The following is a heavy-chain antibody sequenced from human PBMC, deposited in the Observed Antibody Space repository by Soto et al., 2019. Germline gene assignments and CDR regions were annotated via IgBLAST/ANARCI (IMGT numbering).Heavy chain of an antibody. CDR2: ISYSGRS. D-gene: IGHD3-10*01. Sequence: QVQLQESGPGLVKTSETLSLTCTVSGGSITSHYWNWVRQPPGKGLEWIGFISYSGRSNYSPSLTSRVSMSLDTSKNQVSLNLSSVTAAETAVYYCARSRNYNFDYWGQGILVTVSS. CDR1: GGSITSHY. CDR3: ARSRNYNFDY. V-gene: IGHV4-59*08. J-gene: IGHJ4*02.